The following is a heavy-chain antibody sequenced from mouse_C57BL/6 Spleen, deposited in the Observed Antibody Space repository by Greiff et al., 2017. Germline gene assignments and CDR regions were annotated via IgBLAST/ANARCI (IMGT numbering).Heavy chain of an antibody. Sequence: EVQLQQSGPELVKPGASVKMSCKASGYTFTDYNMHWVKQSHGKSLEWIGYINPNNGGTSYNQKFKGKATLTVNKSSSTAYMELRSLTSEDSAVYYCARGMITGRGYYAMDYWGQGTSVTVSS. CDR3: ARGMITGRGYYAMDY. V-gene: IGHV1-22*01. J-gene: IGHJ4*01. CDR1: GYTFTDYN. CDR2: INPNNGGT. D-gene: IGHD2-4*01.